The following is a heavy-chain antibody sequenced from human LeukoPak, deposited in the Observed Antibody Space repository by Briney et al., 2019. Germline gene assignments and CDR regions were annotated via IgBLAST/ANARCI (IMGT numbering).Heavy chain of an antibody. CDR3: ARSRMYSGSYYFDY. D-gene: IGHD1-26*01. CDR1: GFSVSSNY. CDR2: IYSGGST. V-gene: IGHV3-53*01. Sequence: PGGSLRLSCAASGFSVSSNYMSWVRQAPGKGLEWVSVIYSGGSTYYADSVKGRFTISRDNSKNTLYLQMNSLRAEDTAVYYCARSRMYSGSYYFDYWGQGTLVTVSS. J-gene: IGHJ4*02.